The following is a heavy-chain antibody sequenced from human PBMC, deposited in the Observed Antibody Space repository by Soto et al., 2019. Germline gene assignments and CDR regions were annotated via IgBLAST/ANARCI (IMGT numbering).Heavy chain of an antibody. CDR3: ARDRVGATHGMDV. CDR1: GGSISSGGYY. J-gene: IGHJ6*02. Sequence: QVQLQESGPGLVKPSQTLSLTCTVSGGSISSGGYYWSWIRQHPGKGLEWIGYIYYSGSTYYNPSLKRRVTISVDTSKNQFSLKLSSVTAADTAVYYCARDRVGATHGMDVWGQGTTVTVSS. V-gene: IGHV4-31*03. CDR2: IYYSGST. D-gene: IGHD1-26*01.